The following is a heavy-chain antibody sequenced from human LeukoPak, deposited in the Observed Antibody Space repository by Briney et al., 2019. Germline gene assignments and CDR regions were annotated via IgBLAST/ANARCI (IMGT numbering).Heavy chain of an antibody. D-gene: IGHD6-25*01. CDR2: ISTYNGNT. CDR1: GYTFTSYG. Sequence: ASVKVSCKASGYTFTSYGITWVRQAPGQGLEWMGWISTYNGNTNYAQKLQGRVTMTTDTSTSTAYMELNDLTSEDTAVYFCARVGITAATADYWGQGTLVTVSS. V-gene: IGHV1-18*01. J-gene: IGHJ4*02. CDR3: ARVGITAATADY.